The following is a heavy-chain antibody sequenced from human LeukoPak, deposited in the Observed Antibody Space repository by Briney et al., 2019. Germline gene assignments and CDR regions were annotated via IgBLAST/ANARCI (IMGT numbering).Heavy chain of an antibody. CDR3: ARDRCSSTSCYTRNWFDP. V-gene: IGHV1-46*01. J-gene: IGHJ5*02. CDR1: GYTFTSYY. CDR2: INPSGGST. Sequence: ASVKVSCTASGYTFTSYYMHWVRQAPGQGLEWMGIINPSGGSTSYAQKFQGRVTMTRDTSTSTVYMELSSLRSEDTAVYYCARDRCSSTSCYTRNWFDPWGQGTLVTVSS. D-gene: IGHD2-2*02.